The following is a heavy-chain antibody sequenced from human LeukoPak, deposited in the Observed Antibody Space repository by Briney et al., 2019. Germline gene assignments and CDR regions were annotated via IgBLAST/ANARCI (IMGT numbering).Heavy chain of an antibody. CDR1: GFTFSSYA. V-gene: IGHV3-30*04. Sequence: PGGSLRLSCAASGFTFSSYAMHWVRQAPGKGLEWVAVISYDGSNKYYADSVKGRFTISRDNSKNTLYLQMNSLRAEDTAVYYCAKARYSSGWDRHFDYWGQGTLVTVSS. CDR2: ISYDGSNK. J-gene: IGHJ4*02. D-gene: IGHD6-19*01. CDR3: AKARYSSGWDRHFDY.